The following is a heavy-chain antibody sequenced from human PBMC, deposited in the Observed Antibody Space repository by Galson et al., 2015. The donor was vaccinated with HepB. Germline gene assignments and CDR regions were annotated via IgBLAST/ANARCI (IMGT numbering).Heavy chain of an antibody. CDR2: INPSGGST. D-gene: IGHD2-15*01. CDR3: ARDPGVVVAATPSWYFDL. Sequence: SVKVSCKASGYTFTSYYMHWVRQAPGQGLEWMGIINPSGGSTSYAQKFQGRVTMTRDTSTSTVYMELSSLRSEDTAVYYSARDPGVVVAATPSWYFDLWGRGTLVTVSS. CDR1: GYTFTSYY. V-gene: IGHV1-46*01. J-gene: IGHJ2*01.